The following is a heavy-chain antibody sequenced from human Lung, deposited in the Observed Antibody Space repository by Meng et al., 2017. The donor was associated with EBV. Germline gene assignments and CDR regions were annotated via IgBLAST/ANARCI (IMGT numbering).Heavy chain of an antibody. V-gene: IGHV1-18*01. CDR3: ASGTPGRSYCDY. Sequence: QVRPLQSGPGGKKPGASVRVSCKASGYAFGSYGICWVRQAPGQGLEWMGWFVNYVDTYPAPKFQGRVTMTTDTHTNTAFMELRSLTSDDTAVYYCASGTPGRSYCDYWGQGTLVTVSS. CDR1: GYAFGSYG. J-gene: IGHJ4*02. D-gene: IGHD2-15*01. CDR2: FVNYVDT.